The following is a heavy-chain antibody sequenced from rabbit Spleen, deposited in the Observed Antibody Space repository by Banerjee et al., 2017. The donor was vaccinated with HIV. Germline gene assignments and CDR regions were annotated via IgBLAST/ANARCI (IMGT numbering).Heavy chain of an antibody. V-gene: IGHV1S45*01. CDR3: ARNPYSGNVM. D-gene: IGHD1-1*01. J-gene: IGHJ4*01. CDR1: GFSLSSGYY. Sequence: QEQLVESGGGLVQPEGSLTLTCTASGFSLSSGYYMFWVRQAPGKGLEWIACIYTDSSGRTYYASWAKGRFTISKTSSTTVTLQMTSLTVADTATYFCARNPYSGNVMWGPGTLVTVS. CDR2: IYTDSSGRT.